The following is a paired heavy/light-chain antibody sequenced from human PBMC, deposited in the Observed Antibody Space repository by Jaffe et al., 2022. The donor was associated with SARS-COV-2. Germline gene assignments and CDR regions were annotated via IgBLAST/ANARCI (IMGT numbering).Heavy chain of an antibody. CDR1: GGSISSGDYY. CDR3: ARVRNDYGDLVIDY. CDR2: IYYSGST. D-gene: IGHD4-17*01. V-gene: IGHV4-30-4*01. Sequence: QVQLQESGPGLVKPSQTLSLTCTVSGGSISSGDYYWSWIRQPPGKGLEWIGYIYYSGSTYYNPSLKSRVTISVDTSKNQFSLKLSSVTAADTAVYYCARVRNDYGDLVIDYWGQGNLVTVSS. J-gene: IGHJ4*02.
Light chain of an antibody. CDR2: GKN. CDR1: SLRSYY. V-gene: IGLV3-19*01. Sequence: SSELTQDPAVSVALGQTVRITCQGDSLRSYYASWYQQKPGQAPVLVIYGKNNRPSGIPDRFSGSSSGNTASLTITGAQAEDEADYYCNSRDSSGNHLTVFGGGTKLTVL. CDR3: NSRDSSGNHLTV. J-gene: IGLJ2*01.